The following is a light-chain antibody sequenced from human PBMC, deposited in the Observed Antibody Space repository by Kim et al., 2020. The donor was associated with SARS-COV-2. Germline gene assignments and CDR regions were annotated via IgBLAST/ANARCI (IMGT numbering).Light chain of an antibody. CDR2: GAS. V-gene: IGKV1-16*02. CDR1: QDIGNS. J-gene: IGKJ3*01. Sequence: DIQMTQSPSSLSASVGDRVTITCRASQDIGNSLTWFRQKPGEAPKSLIYGASNLLRGVPSNFTGSGSGTEFTLTISSLQPADFATYYCQQYKSYPFTFGPGTKVDVK. CDR3: QQYKSYPFT.